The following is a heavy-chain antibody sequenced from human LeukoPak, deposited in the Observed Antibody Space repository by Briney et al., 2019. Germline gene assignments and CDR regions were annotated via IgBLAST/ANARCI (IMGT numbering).Heavy chain of an antibody. Sequence: GRSLRLSCAASGFTFSSYGMHWVRQAPGKGLEWVAVIWYDGSNKYYADSVKGRFTISRDNSKNTLYLQMNSLRAEDTAVYYCASSPTLYYFDYWGQGTLVTVSS. V-gene: IGHV3-33*01. CDR3: ASSPTLYYFDY. CDR1: GFTFSSYG. CDR2: IWYDGSNK. J-gene: IGHJ4*02.